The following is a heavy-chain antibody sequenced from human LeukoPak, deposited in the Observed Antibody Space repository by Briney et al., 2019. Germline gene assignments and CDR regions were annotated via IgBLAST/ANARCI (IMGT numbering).Heavy chain of an antibody. CDR2: IYSGGST. V-gene: IGHV3-53*01. D-gene: IGHD3-10*01. Sequence: PGGSLRLSCADSGFTVSSNYMSWVRQAPGKGLEWVSVIYSGGSTYYADSVKGRFTISRDNSKNTLYLQMNSLRAEDTAVYYCARYQPVRGVIGYWGQGTLVTVSS. CDR1: GFTVSSNY. CDR3: ARYQPVRGVIGY. J-gene: IGHJ4*02.